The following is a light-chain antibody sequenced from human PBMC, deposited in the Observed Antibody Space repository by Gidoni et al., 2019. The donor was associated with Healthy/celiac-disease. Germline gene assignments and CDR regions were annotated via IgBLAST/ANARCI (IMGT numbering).Light chain of an antibody. CDR1: QSISSY. V-gene: IGKV1-39*01. CDR3: QQSYSTPCS. J-gene: IGKJ2*04. Sequence: DIQVTQSPSSLSASVGDRVTITCRASQSISSYLNWYQQKPGKAPKLLIYAASSLQSGVPSRFSGSGSGTDFTLTISSLQPEDFATYYCQQSYSTPCSFXQGTKLEIK. CDR2: AAS.